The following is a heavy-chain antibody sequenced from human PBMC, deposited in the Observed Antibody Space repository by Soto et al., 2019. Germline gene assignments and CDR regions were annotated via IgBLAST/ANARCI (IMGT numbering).Heavy chain of an antibody. CDR3: AKAPVPQSNPNNSSSSGMEV. CDR2: ISYDGSNK. Sequence: PGGSLRLSCAASGFTFSSYGMHWVRQAPGKGLEWVAVISYDGSNKYYADSVKGRFTISRDNSKNTLYLQMNSLRAEDTAVYYCAKAPVPQSNPNNSSSSGMEVWGQGTTVTVSS. V-gene: IGHV3-30*18. CDR1: GFTFSSYG. D-gene: IGHD2-2*01. J-gene: IGHJ6*02.